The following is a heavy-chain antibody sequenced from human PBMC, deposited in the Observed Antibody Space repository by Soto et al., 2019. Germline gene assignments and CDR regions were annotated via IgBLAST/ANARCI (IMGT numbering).Heavy chain of an antibody. CDR2: ISGSGSAK. V-gene: IGHV3-48*03. D-gene: IGHD3-10*01. CDR3: ARPGFQPDGSGSYYKTYGMDV. CDR1: GFTFSNYD. J-gene: IGHJ6*02. Sequence: GGSLRLSCAASGFTFSNYDMIWVRQPPGKGLEWLSYISGSGSAKHYADSVKGRFTVSRDNAESSLQLQINGLRAGDTAIYYCARPGFQPDGSGSYYKTYGMDVWGQGTTVTVS.